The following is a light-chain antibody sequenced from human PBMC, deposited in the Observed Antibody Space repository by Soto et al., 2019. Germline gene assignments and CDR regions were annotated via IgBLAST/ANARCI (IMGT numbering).Light chain of an antibody. CDR1: QSISSW. CDR2: KAS. V-gene: IGKV1-5*03. Sequence: QMTQSPSTLSASVGYRFTITCRASQSISSWLAWYQQKPGKAPKLLIYKASSLESGVPSRFSGSGSGTEFTLTISSLQPDDFATYYCQQYNSYSSTFGQGTKVDIK. CDR3: QQYNSYSST. J-gene: IGKJ1*01.